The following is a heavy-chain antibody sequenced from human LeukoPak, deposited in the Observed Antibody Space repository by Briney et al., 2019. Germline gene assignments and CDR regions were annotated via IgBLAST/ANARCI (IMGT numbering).Heavy chain of an antibody. D-gene: IGHD4-11*01. V-gene: IGHV4-61*02. CDR3: ARGSNP. Sequence: SQTLSLTCTASGGSISSGSYYWSWIRQPAGKGLEWIGRIYTSGSTNYNPSLKSRVTISIDTSKNQFSLNLSSVTAADTAVYYCARGSNPWGQGTLVTVSS. J-gene: IGHJ5*02. CDR1: GGSISSGSYY. CDR2: IYTSGST.